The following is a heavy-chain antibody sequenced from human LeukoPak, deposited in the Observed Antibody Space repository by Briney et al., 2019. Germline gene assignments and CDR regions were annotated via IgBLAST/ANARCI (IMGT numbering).Heavy chain of an antibody. CDR3: AKADYYGSSGVFGVRMDV. J-gene: IGHJ6*02. CDR1: GFTFSNYA. D-gene: IGHD3-22*01. V-gene: IGHV3-23*01. CDR2: ISGSGGST. Sequence: PGGSLRLSCAASGFTFSNYAMSWVRQAPGKGLEWVSAISGSGGSTYYADSVKGRFTISRDNSKNTLYLQMNSLRAEDTAVYYCAKADYYGSSGVFGVRMDVWGQGTTVTVSS.